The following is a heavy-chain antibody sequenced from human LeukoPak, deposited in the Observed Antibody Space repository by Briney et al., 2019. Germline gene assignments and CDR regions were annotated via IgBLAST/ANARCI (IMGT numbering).Heavy chain of an antibody. V-gene: IGHV1-46*01. Sequence: GASVKVSCKASGYTFTSYYMHWVRQAPGQGLEWMGIINPSGGSTSYAQKFQGRVTMTRDMSTSTVYMGLSSLRSEDTAVYYCARDQYSGSYFDYWGQGTLVTVSS. CDR1: GYTFTSYY. J-gene: IGHJ4*02. D-gene: IGHD1-26*01. CDR2: INPSGGST. CDR3: ARDQYSGSYFDY.